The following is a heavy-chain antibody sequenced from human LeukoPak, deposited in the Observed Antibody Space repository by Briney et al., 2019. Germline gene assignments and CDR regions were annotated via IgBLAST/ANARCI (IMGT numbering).Heavy chain of an antibody. CDR1: GYTFSSYY. D-gene: IGHD5-18*01. V-gene: IGHV1-46*04. CDR3: ARGPPIRGYRYGYDTDYYYYYYMDV. CDR2: IKPSDGST. Sequence: ASVKVSCKASGYTFSSYYIHWVRQAPGQGLEWMGIIKPSDGSTSYGQKLQGRVTMTRNTSISTAYMELSSLTSEDTAVYYCARGPPIRGYRYGYDTDYYYYYYMDVWGKGTTVTISS. J-gene: IGHJ6*03.